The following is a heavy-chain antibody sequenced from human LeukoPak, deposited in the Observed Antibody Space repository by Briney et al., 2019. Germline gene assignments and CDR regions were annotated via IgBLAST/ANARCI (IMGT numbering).Heavy chain of an antibody. CDR2: VSGSGAGT. D-gene: IGHD2-21*02. Sequence: PGGSLRLSCAASGLTFNTYAMSWVRQAPGKGLQWVSTVSGSGAGTFYGDSVKGRFTISRDNSNNTLFLQMNSLSADDTAVYFCAKGPRAGLRYWYFDLWGRGSLVTVS. J-gene: IGHJ2*01. V-gene: IGHV3-23*01. CDR3: AKGPRAGLRYWYFDL. CDR1: GLTFNTYA.